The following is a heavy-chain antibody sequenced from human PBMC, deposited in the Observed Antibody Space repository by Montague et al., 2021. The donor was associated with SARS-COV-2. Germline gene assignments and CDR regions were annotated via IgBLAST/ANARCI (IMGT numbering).Heavy chain of an antibody. D-gene: IGHD3-3*01. CDR1: GGSISSYY. Sequence: SETLSLTCTVSGGSISSYYWNWIRETPGKGLEWFGYIYYSGTTNYNPSLKSRVTISLDTPKNQFSLNLNSVTAADTAIYYCARDQAAKISFKGAFDIWSQGRMVTVSS. CDR2: IYYSGTT. J-gene: IGHJ3*02. V-gene: IGHV4-59*01. CDR3: ARDQAAKISFKGAFDI.